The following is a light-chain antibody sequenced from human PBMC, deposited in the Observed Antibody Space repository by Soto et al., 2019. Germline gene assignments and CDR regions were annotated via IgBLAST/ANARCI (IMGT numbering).Light chain of an antibody. Sequence: DIQMTQSPSSLSASVGDRVTMTCRASQRIRTYLNWYQQRPGKAPNLLIYSASSLQSGVPSRFSGSGSGTDFTLTISSLQPEDCATYHCQQTYSILLTFGPGTIVGI. V-gene: IGKV1-39*01. CDR2: SAS. CDR3: QQTYSILLT. J-gene: IGKJ3*01. CDR1: QRIRTY.